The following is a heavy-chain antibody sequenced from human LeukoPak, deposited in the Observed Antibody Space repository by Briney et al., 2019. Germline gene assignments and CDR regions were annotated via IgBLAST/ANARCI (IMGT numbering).Heavy chain of an antibody. CDR2: IYYSGST. J-gene: IGHJ4*02. CDR1: GGSISSSSYY. V-gene: IGHV4-39*07. CDR3: ASRVVPAAMSGGLYFDY. Sequence: SETLSLTCTVSGGSISSSSYYWGWIRQPPGKGLEWIGSIYYSGSTYYNPSLKSRVTISVDTSKNQFSLKLSSVTAADTAVYYCASRVVPAAMSGGLYFDYWGQGTLVTVSS. D-gene: IGHD2-2*01.